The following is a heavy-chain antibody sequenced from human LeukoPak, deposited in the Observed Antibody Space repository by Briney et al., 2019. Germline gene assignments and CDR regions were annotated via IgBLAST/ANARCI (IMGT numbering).Heavy chain of an antibody. V-gene: IGHV4-39*07. D-gene: IGHD1/OR15-1a*01. CDR3: ARSYRITGTYAPFDY. CDR2: IYYSGST. J-gene: IGHJ4*02. CDR1: GGSISSSSYY. Sequence: SETLSLTCTVSGGSISSSSYYWGWIRQPPGKGLEWIGSIYYSGSTYYNPSLKSRVTISVDTSKNQFSLKLSSVTAADTAVYYCARSYRITGTYAPFDYWGQGTLVTVSS.